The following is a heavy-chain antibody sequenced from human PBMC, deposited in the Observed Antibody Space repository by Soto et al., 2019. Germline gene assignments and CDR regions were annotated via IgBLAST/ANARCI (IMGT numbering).Heavy chain of an antibody. D-gene: IGHD2-15*01. CDR1: GFTFGDYS. V-gene: IGHV3-49*04. CDR2: IRSKAYGGTT. CDR3: TRDFGRLGYCSGGSCGVANY. J-gene: IGHJ4*02. Sequence: GWSLRLFSTASGFTFGDYSMSWVRQAPGKGLERVGFIRSKAYGGTTEYAASVKGRFTITRDDSKSIAYLQMNSLKTEDTAVYYCTRDFGRLGYCSGGSCGVANYWGQGTLVTVSS.